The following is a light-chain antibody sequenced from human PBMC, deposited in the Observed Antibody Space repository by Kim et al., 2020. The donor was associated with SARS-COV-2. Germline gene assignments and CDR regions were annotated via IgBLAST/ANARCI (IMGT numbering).Light chain of an antibody. Sequence: QSALTQPPSVSGSPGQSVTISCTGTSSDFGDHNHVSWYQQAPGTVPKLMISQVTKRPSGVPDRFSGSKSGNTASLTISGLQGEDEGDYYCSSSTTSGTFVFGTGTKVTVL. CDR1: SSDFGDHNH. J-gene: IGLJ1*01. CDR2: QVT. CDR3: SSSTTSGTFV. V-gene: IGLV2-18*02.